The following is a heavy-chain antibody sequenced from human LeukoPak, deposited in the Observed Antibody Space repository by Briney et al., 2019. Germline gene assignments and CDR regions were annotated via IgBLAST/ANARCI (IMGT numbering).Heavy chain of an antibody. Sequence: SETLSLTCTASGGSISSYYWSWIRQPPGKGLEWIGYIYYSGSTNYNPFLKSRVTISVDTSKNQFSLKLSSVTAADTAVYYCARDPQLGSYYFDYWGQGTLVTVSS. CDR2: IYYSGST. D-gene: IGHD7-27*01. CDR1: GGSISSYY. V-gene: IGHV4-59*01. CDR3: ARDPQLGSYYFDY. J-gene: IGHJ4*02.